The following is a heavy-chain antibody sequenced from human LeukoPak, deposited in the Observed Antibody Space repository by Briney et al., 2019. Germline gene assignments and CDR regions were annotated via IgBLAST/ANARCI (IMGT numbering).Heavy chain of an antibody. D-gene: IGHD3-22*01. J-gene: IGHJ4*02. Sequence: GESLRLSCAASGFTFSSYGMHWVRRAPCKGLEWVAGISYDGSNKYYADSVKGRFTISRDNSKNTLYLQMNSLRAEDTAVYYCAKDWDSSGYCHLDYWGQGTLVTVSS. CDR1: GFTFSSYG. CDR2: ISYDGSNK. V-gene: IGHV3-30*18. CDR3: AKDWDSSGYCHLDY.